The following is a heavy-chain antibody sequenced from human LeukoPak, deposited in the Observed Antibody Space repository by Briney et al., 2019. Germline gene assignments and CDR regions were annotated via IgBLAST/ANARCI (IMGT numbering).Heavy chain of an antibody. Sequence: PGGSLRLSCAASGFTFSSYAMSWVRQAPGKGLEWVSAISGSGGSTYYADSVKGRFTISRDNAKNSLYLQMNSLRAEDTALYYCAKGVRWELLTVFDYWGQGTLVTVSS. CDR2: ISGSGGST. V-gene: IGHV3-23*01. D-gene: IGHD1-26*01. CDR3: AKGVRWELLTVFDY. CDR1: GFTFSSYA. J-gene: IGHJ4*02.